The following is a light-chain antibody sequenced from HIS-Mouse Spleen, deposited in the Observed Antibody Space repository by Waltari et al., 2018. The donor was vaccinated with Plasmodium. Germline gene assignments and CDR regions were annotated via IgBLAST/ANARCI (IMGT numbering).Light chain of an antibody. CDR3: QVWDSSSDHVV. CDR1: NIGSKS. J-gene: IGLJ2*01. Sequence: SYVLTQPPSVSVAPGKTARITCGGNNIGSKSVTRYQQKPGQDPVLVVYDDSDRPSGIPERFSGSNSGNTATLTISRVEAGDEADYYCQVWDSSSDHVVFGGGTKLTVL. CDR2: DDS. V-gene: IGLV3-21*03.